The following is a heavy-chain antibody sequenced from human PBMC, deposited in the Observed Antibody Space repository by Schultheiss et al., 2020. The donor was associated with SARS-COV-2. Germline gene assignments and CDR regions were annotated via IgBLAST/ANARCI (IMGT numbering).Heavy chain of an antibody. J-gene: IGHJ4*02. V-gene: IGHV3-33*08. Sequence: GGSLRLSCAASGFTLSDHYIDWLRQAPGKGLEWVAVIWYDGSNKYYVDSVKGRFTISRDNAKNSLYLQMNSLRAEDTAVYYCARPLWPWGQGTLVTVSS. CDR3: ARPLWP. D-gene: IGHD2/OR15-2a*01. CDR2: IWYDGSNK. CDR1: GFTLSDHY.